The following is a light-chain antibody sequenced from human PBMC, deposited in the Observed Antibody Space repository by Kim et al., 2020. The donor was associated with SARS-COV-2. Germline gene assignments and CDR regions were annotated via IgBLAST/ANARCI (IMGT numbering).Light chain of an antibody. CDR3: QQSNSLPRT. J-gene: IGKJ2*01. CDR1: QDISRW. CDR2: AAS. Sequence: ATVGDRVNMTCRASQDISRWLAWYQQKPGKAPKVLIYAASRLRSGVPSRFSGSGSGTDFTLTISNLQPEDFATYYCQQSNSLPRTFGQGTKLEI. V-gene: IGKV1-12*01.